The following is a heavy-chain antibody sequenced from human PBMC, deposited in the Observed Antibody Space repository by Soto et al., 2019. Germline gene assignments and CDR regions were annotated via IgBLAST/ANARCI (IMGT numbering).Heavy chain of an antibody. CDR2: IWFDGSQK. D-gene: IGHD3-22*01. J-gene: IGHJ4*02. CDR3: ARFYDNTAWPAF. Sequence: QVQLVESGGGVVQPGRSLRLSCVASGFSFRSYGMHWVRQAPGKGLEWVAVIWFDGSQKHYVDSVQGRFTVSRDNSKDTMFLEMNSLRVEATAVYYCARFYDNTAWPAFWGQGTLVTVSS. CDR1: GFSFRSYG. V-gene: IGHV3-33*08.